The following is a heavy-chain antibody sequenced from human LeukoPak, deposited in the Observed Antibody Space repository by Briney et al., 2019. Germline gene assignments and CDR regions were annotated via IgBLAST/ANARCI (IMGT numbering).Heavy chain of an antibody. CDR1: GGTFSSYA. CDR2: IIPIFGTA. V-gene: IGHV1-69*06. D-gene: IGHD3-10*01. CDR3: ARDLLYYGSGSNFNWFDP. Sequence: SVKVSCKASGGTFSSYAISWVRQAPGQGLEWMGGIIPIFGTANYAQKFQGRVTITADKSTSTAYMELSSLRSEDTAVYYCARDLLYYGSGSNFNWFDPWGQGTLVTVSS. J-gene: IGHJ5*02.